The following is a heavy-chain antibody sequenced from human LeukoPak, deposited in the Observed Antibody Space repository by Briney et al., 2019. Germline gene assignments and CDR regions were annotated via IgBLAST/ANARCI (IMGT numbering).Heavy chain of an antibody. D-gene: IGHD2-2*01. CDR2: IIPIFGTA. J-gene: IGHJ5*02. V-gene: IGHV1-69*13. CDR1: RGTFSSYA. Sequence: SVTVSCKASRGTFSSYAISWVRQAPGQGLEWMGGIIPIFGTANYAEKFQGRVTITADEFTSTAYMELSSLRSEDTAVYYCARLFTPRYCSTTSCYWKGWFDPWGQGTLVTVSS. CDR3: ARLFTPRYCSTTSCYWKGWFDP.